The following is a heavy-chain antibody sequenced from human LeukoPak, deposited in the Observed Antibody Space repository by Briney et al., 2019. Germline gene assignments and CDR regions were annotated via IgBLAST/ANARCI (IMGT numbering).Heavy chain of an antibody. Sequence: SETLSLTCIVSGGSIRSYYWSWIRLPPRKGLEWIGYIYYSGIIKYNPSLKSRVTISVDTSRNQVSLKLNSVTAADTAVYYCARRQDYADYDLGAFDIWGQGTMVTVSS. CDR2: IYYSGII. D-gene: IGHD4-17*01. V-gene: IGHV4-59*01. CDR1: GGSIRSYY. J-gene: IGHJ3*02. CDR3: ARRQDYADYDLGAFDI.